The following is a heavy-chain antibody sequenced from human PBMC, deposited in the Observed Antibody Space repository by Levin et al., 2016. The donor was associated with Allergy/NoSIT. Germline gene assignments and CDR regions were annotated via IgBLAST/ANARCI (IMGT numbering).Heavy chain of an antibody. CDR3: ARAFTPAHSRYFDL. Sequence: GGSLRLSCAASGFTFKTYAMALGPPGSRGGAGVDRSLWTFDDTYYADSVKGRFTVSRDNSRNTLYLQMNSLRAEDTATYYCARAFTPAHSRYFDLWGQGTPVTVSS. CDR2: WTFDDT. V-gene: IGHV3-23*01. CDR1: GFTFKTYA. D-gene: IGHD4-11*01. J-gene: IGHJ4*02.